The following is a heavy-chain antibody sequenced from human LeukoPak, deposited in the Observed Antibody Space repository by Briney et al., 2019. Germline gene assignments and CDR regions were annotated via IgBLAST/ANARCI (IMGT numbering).Heavy chain of an antibody. CDR3: XKDGLGYYYYGMDV. Sequence: DXXNXXXXDSXKGRXTXSRDNSKNTLFLQMNSLRPEDTXLYYCXKDGLGYYYYGMDVWGQGTTVTVSS. J-gene: IGHJ6*02. V-gene: IGHV3-30*02. CDR2: DXXNX.